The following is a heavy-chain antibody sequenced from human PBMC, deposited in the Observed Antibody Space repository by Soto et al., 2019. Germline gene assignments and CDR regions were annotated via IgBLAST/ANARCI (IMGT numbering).Heavy chain of an antibody. V-gene: IGHV1-24*01. CDR3: ATAVQISIAALA. D-gene: IGHD6-13*01. J-gene: IGHJ5*02. CDR2: FDPEDGET. CDR1: GYTLTELS. Sequence: VKVSCKVSGYTLTELSMHWVRHAPGKVLEWKGGFDPEDGETIYAQKFQGRVTMTEDTSTDTAYMELSSLRSEDTALYYCATAVQISIAALAWGQGTLVTVSS.